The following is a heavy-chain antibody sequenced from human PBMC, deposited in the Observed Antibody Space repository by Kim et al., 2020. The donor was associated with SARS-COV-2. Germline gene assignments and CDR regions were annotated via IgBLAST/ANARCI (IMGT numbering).Heavy chain of an antibody. CDR2: IYYSGST. Sequence: SETLSLTCTVSGGSISSSSYYWGWIRQPPGKGLEWIGSIYYSGSTYYNPSLKSRVTISVDTSKNQFSLKLSSVTAADTAVYYCAGGGSWYGTDAPLGYWGQGTLVTVSS. D-gene: IGHD6-13*01. CDR1: GGSISSSSYY. CDR3: AGGGSWYGTDAPLGY. J-gene: IGHJ4*02. V-gene: IGHV4-39*07.